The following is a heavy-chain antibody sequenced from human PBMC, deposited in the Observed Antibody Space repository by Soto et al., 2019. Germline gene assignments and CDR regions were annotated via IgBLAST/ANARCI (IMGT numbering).Heavy chain of an antibody. V-gene: IGHV4-59*08. D-gene: IGHD3-22*01. CDR1: GGSISSYY. Sequence: SETLSLTCTVSGGSISSYYWSWIRQPPGKGLDWIWYIYYSGSTNYNPSLKSRVTISVDTSKNQFSLKLSSVTAADTAVYYCARLATYYYDSSGYTDNWFDPWGQGTLVTVSS. CDR2: IYYSGST. J-gene: IGHJ5*02. CDR3: ARLATYYYDSSGYTDNWFDP.